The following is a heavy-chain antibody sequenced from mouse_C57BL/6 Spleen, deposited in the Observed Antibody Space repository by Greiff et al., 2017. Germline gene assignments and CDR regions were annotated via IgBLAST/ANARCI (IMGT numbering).Heavy chain of an antibody. J-gene: IGHJ3*01. CDR2: ISYDGSN. Sequence: EVKLMESGPGLVKPSQSLSLTCSVTGYSITSGYYWNWIRQFPGNKLEWMGYISYDGSNNYNPSLKNRISITRDTSKNQFFLKLNSVTTEDTATYYCARSYYSNYGGFAYWGQGTRVTVSA. CDR3: ARSYYSNYGGFAY. V-gene: IGHV3-6*01. D-gene: IGHD2-5*01. CDR1: GYSITSGYY.